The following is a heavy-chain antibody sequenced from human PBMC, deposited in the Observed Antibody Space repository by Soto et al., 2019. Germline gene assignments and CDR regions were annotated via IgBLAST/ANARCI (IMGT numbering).Heavy chain of an antibody. CDR3: ARDGWGSNWYFDL. D-gene: IGHD3-16*01. J-gene: IGHJ2*01. V-gene: IGHV3-30*03. CDR1: GVTFKDYG. Sequence: GSLRPSCGAPGVTFKDYGMHWVRQAPGKGLEWVAVISYDGKQTYYADSVKGRFTISKDRSKRTLFLQMNSLRVDDTAVYYCARDGWGSNWYFDLWGRGTLVTVYS. CDR2: ISYDGKQT.